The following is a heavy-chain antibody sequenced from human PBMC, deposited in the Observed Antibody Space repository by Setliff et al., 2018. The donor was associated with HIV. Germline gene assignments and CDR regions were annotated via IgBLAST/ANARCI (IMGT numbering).Heavy chain of an antibody. CDR3: ARASYYYDSSGWVDY. D-gene: IGHD3-22*01. Sequence: PGGSLRLSCAASGFTFSNHVMSWIRQAPGKGLEWVSYISSSSSYTNYADSVKGRFTISRDNAKNSLYLQMNSLRAEDTAVYYGARASYYYDSSGWVDYWGQGTLVTVS. J-gene: IGHJ4*02. V-gene: IGHV3-11*03. CDR1: GFTFSNHV. CDR2: ISSSSSYT.